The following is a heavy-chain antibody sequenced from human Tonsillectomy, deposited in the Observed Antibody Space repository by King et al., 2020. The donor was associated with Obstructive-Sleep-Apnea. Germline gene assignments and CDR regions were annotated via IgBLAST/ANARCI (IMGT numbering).Heavy chain of an antibody. V-gene: IGHV5-51*01. CDR2: IFPSDSDT. D-gene: IGHD6-19*01. CDR1: GYSFTSYW. CDR3: ARQQSYYYGMDV. Sequence: QLVQSGTEVKKPGESLTISCKDSGYSFTSYWIGWVRQMPGKGLEWMGIIFPSDSDTRYNPSFQGRVTLSADKSISTAYLQWSSLKASDTAMYYCARQQSYYYGMDVWGQGTTVTVSS. J-gene: IGHJ6*02.